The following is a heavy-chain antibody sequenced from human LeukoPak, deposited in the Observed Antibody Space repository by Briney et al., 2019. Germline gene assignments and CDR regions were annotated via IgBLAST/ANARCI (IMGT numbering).Heavy chain of an antibody. J-gene: IGHJ4*02. D-gene: IGHD1-1*01. Sequence: SETLSLTCTVSGGSISSSSYYWGWIRQPPGKGLEWIGSIYYSGSTYYNPSLKSRVTISVDTSKNQVSLQLNSVTPDDTAVYFCARVIQLGRGFDYWGQGTLVTVSS. V-gene: IGHV4-39*01. CDR3: ARVIQLGRGFDY. CDR2: IYYSGST. CDR1: GGSISSSSYY.